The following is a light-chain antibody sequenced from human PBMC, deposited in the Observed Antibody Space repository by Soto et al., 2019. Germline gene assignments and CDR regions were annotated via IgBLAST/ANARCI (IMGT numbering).Light chain of an antibody. CDR3: QQYRSYSWT. Sequence: DIKMTQSPPTLSANVGDRVTITCRASQTISTWLAWYQQKPGKAPKLLIYKASKLENGVPSRFSGSGSGTEFTLTISSLQPDDFATYYCQQYRSYSWTFGQGTKV. CDR2: KAS. CDR1: QTISTW. J-gene: IGKJ1*01. V-gene: IGKV1-5*03.